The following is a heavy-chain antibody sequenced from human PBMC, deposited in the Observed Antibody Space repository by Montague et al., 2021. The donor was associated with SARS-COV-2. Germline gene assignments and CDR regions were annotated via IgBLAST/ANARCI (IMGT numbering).Heavy chain of an antibody. CDR1: GITFSNYA. V-gene: IGHV3-23*01. J-gene: IGHJ4*02. CDR2: ISSSGGST. CDR3: AKDKGVAYYFDH. Sequence: SLRLSCAASGITFSNYAMSWVRQAPGKGLEWVSAISSSGGSTYYADSVKGRFTISRDNSKNTLYLQMNSLRAGDTAVYYCAKDKGVAYYFDHWGQGTLVTVSS. D-gene: IGHD2-15*01.